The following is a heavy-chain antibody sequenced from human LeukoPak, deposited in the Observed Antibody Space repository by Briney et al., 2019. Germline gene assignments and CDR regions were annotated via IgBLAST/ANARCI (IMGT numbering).Heavy chain of an antibody. J-gene: IGHJ4*02. CDR3: ARGGGNSGTDY. D-gene: IGHD4-23*01. Sequence: ASVKVSCTASGYTFTGYYMHWVRQAPGQGLEWMAWINPDSGGTHYAQKFQSRVTVASDTSISTAYMDLSRLTSDDTAVYYCARGGGNSGTDYWGQGTLVTVSS. CDR1: GYTFTGYY. V-gene: IGHV1-2*02. CDR2: INPDSGGT.